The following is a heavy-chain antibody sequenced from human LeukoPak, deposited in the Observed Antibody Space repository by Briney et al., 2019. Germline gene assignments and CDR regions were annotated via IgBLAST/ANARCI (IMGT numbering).Heavy chain of an antibody. CDR3: ARGLQLLYPGDAFDI. CDR2: ISGTSNYI. Sequence: PGGSLRLSCAASGFTFNIYSMNWVRQAPGKGLEWVSSISGTSNYIYYADSVKGRFTISRDNAKNSLYLHMNSPRAEDTAVYYCARGLQLLYPGDAFDIWGQGTMVTVSS. J-gene: IGHJ3*02. CDR1: GFTFNIYS. D-gene: IGHD5-18*01. V-gene: IGHV3-21*01.